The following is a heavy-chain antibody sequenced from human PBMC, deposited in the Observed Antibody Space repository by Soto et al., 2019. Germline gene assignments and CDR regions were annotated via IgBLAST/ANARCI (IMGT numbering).Heavy chain of an antibody. J-gene: IGHJ4*02. CDR2: IYHSGST. D-gene: IGHD1-26*01. Sequence: SETLSLTCAVSGGSLSSGGYSWSWIRQPPGKGLEWIGYIYHSGSTYYNPSLKSRVTISVDRSKNQFSLKLSSVTAADTAVYYCAGGPGVARNYWGQGTLVTVSS. V-gene: IGHV4-30-2*01. CDR3: AGGPGVARNY. CDR1: GGSLSSGGYS.